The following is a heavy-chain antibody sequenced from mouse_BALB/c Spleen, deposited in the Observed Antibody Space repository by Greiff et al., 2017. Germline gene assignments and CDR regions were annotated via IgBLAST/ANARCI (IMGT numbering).Heavy chain of an antibody. V-gene: IGHV1-12*01. J-gene: IGHJ4*01. CDR2: IYPGNGDT. CDR1: GYTFTSYN. D-gene: IGHD2-1*01. CDR3: ACSCNGIYDAMDY. Sequence: QVQLQQPGAELVKPGASVKMSCKASGYTFTSYNMHWVKQTPGQGLEWIGAIYPGNGDTSYNQKFKGKATLTADKSSSTAYMQLSSLTSEDSADYYCACSCNGIYDAMDYWGQGTSVTVSS.